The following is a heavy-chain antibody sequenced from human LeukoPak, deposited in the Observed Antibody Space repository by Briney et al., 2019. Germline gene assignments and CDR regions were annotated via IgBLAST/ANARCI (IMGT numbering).Heavy chain of an antibody. J-gene: IGHJ4*02. CDR1: GGSISSYY. CDR3: ARGRWELPPLDY. D-gene: IGHD1-26*01. Sequence: SETLSLTCTVSGGSISSYYWSWIRQPPGKGLERIGYIYYSGSTNYNPSLKSRVTISVDTSKNQFSLKLSSVTAADTAVYYCARGRWELPPLDYWGQGTLVTVSS. CDR2: IYYSGST. V-gene: IGHV4-59*01.